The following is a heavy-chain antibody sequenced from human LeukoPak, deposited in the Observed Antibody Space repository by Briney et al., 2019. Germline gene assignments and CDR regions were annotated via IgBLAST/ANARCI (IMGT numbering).Heavy chain of an antibody. CDR1: GYSFTNYW. Sequence: GESLTISCKGSGYSFTNYWISWVRQMPGKGLEWMGRIDPSDSYTKYSPSFEGHVTLSVDKSISTAFLQWNSLKASDSAMYYCATGASKVTTDFANYWGQGTQVAVSS. CDR2: IDPSDSYT. V-gene: IGHV5-10-1*01. J-gene: IGHJ4*02. D-gene: IGHD4-17*01. CDR3: ATGASKVTTDFANY.